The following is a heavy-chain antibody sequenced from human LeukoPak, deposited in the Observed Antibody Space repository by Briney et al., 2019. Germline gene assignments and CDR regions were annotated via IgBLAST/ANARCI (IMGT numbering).Heavy chain of an antibody. Sequence: PSETLSLTCTVSGGSISSGGYYWSWIRQHPGKGLEWIGYIYYSGSTYYNPSLKSRVTISVDTSKNQFSLKLSSVTAADTAVYYCARGGPAAGTRGDPPSVDYWGQGTLVTVSS. V-gene: IGHV4-31*03. J-gene: IGHJ4*02. CDR1: GGSISSGGYY. D-gene: IGHD6-13*01. CDR2: IYYSGST. CDR3: ARGGPAAGTRGDPPSVDY.